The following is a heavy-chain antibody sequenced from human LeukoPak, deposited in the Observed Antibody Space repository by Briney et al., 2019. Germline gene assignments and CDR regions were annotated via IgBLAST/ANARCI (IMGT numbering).Heavy chain of an antibody. CDR2: IYYSGST. J-gene: IGHJ5*02. CDR1: GDSISNYY. Sequence: SETLSLTCTVSGDSISNYYWSWIRQPPGKGLEWIGSIYYSGSTYYNPSLKSRVTISVDTSKNQFSLKLSSVTAADTAVYYCARDRATVTTFSWFDPWGQGTLVTVSS. CDR3: ARDRATVTTFSWFDP. V-gene: IGHV4-39*07. D-gene: IGHD4-17*01.